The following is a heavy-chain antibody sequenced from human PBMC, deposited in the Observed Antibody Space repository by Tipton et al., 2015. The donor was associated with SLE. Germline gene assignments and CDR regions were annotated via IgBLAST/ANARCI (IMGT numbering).Heavy chain of an antibody. J-gene: IGHJ4*02. CDR1: GGSFSGYY. CDR3: ARRDRYYDFWSIPGYFDY. D-gene: IGHD3-3*01. CDR2: INHSVST. V-gene: IGHV4-34*01. Sequence: TLSLTCAVYGGSFSGYYLSWIRQPPGKGLEWIGEINHSVSTNYNPSLKSRVTISVDTSKNQFSLKLSSLTAADTAVYYCARRDRYYDFWSIPGYFDYWGQGTLVTVSS.